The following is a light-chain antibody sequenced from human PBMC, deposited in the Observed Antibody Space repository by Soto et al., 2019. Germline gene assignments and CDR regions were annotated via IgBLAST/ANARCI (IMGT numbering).Light chain of an antibody. CDR1: QPISRW. Sequence: DIQMTQSPSTLSASVGDTVTITCRASQPISRWLAWYQQKPGKAPRLLIYTASTLESGVPSRFSASGSGTEFTLIISSLHPDDFATYYCQEYNNYWTFGQGTKVDI. CDR2: TAS. V-gene: IGKV1-5*01. J-gene: IGKJ1*01. CDR3: QEYNNYWT.